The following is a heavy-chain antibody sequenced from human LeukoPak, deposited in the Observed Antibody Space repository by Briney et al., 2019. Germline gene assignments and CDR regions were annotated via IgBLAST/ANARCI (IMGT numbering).Heavy chain of an antibody. Sequence: SETLSLTCAVYGGSFSGYYWSWIRQHPGKGLEWIGYIYYSGSTYYNPSLKSRVTISVDTSKNQFSLKLSSVTAADTAVYYCARGGAAARPLDPWGQGTLVTVSS. D-gene: IGHD6-6*01. CDR2: IYYSGST. CDR3: ARGGAAARPLDP. J-gene: IGHJ5*02. CDR1: GGSFSGYY. V-gene: IGHV4-31*11.